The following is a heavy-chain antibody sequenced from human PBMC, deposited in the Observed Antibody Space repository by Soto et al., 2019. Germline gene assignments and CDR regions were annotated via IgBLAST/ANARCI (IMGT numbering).Heavy chain of an antibody. J-gene: IGHJ5*01. CDR3: ARLGVTNWFDS. CDR2: IYYTGNT. V-gene: IGHV4-39*01. Sequence: SETLSLTCTVSGGSISSSTNYWGWIRQPPGQALEFIGQIYYTGNTYYNPSLKSRVTVSVDTSKNQFSLKLTSVTAADTAVYYCARLGVTNWFDSWGQGTLVTVS. D-gene: IGHD3-3*01. CDR1: GGSISSSTNY.